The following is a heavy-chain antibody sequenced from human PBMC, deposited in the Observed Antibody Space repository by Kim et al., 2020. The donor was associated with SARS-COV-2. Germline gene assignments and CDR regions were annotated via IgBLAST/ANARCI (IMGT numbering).Heavy chain of an antibody. Sequence: VETVTGRFHISRANAKNSLYLQMNSLSAEDTAVYYCARVGEYSGYDGFFDYWGQGTLVTVSS. D-gene: IGHD5-12*01. J-gene: IGHJ4*02. CDR3: ARVGEYSGYDGFFDY. V-gene: IGHV3-7*01.